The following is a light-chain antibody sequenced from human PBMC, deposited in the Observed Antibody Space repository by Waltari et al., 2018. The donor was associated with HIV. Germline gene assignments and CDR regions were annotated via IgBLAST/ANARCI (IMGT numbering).Light chain of an antibody. Sequence: PGERATLSCRASQSVSNHYFAWYQQKPVQAPRLLIDGSSSRATGIPDRFSGSGSGRDFTRTISRLEREDFAVYYCQQYGGSSCTFGPGTKVDI. CDR3: QQYGGSSCT. J-gene: IGKJ3*01. V-gene: IGKV3-20*01. CDR1: QSVSNHY. CDR2: GSS.